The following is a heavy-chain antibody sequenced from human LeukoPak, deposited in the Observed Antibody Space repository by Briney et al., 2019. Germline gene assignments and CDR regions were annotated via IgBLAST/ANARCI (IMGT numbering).Heavy chain of an antibody. Sequence: SQTLSLTCTVSGGSISSGGYYWSWIRQHPGKGLEWIGYIYYSGSTYYNPSLKSRVTISVDTSKNQFSLKLSSVTAADTAVYYCARARTRPNVIHYYYYYYMDVWGKGTRVTVSS. V-gene: IGHV4-31*03. J-gene: IGHJ6*03. CDR3: ARARTRPNVIHYYYYYYMDV. CDR1: GGSISSGGYY. D-gene: IGHD1-14*01. CDR2: IYYSGST.